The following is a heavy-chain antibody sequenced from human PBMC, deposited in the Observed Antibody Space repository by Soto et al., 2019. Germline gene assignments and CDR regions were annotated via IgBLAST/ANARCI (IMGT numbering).Heavy chain of an antibody. CDR1: VFNFSDFC. CDR2: ISISGSTI. CDR3: ARDGRGYDFWSCQMHSMDV. Sequence: SLRISCAASVFNFSDFCMSWIRQAPGKGLEWVAYISISGSTIYYADSVKGRFTISRDNSKNSLYLQMNSLRAEDTAVCYCARDGRGYDFWSCQMHSMDVWGQGTTVTVSS. J-gene: IGHJ6*02. D-gene: IGHD3-3*01. V-gene: IGHV3-11*01.